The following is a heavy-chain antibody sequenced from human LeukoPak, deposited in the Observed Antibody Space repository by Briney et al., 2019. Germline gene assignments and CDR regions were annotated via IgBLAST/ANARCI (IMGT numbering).Heavy chain of an antibody. V-gene: IGHV3-15*01. CDR3: TTIAAAGMHWFDP. CDR1: GFTFSNAW. J-gene: IGHJ5*02. CDR2: IKSKTDGGTT. Sequence: GGSLRLSCAASGFTFSNAWMSWVRQAPGKGLEWVGRIKSKTDGGTTDCAAPVKGRFTISRDDSKNTLYLQMNSLKTEDTAVYYCTTIAAAGMHWFDPWGQGTLVTVSS. D-gene: IGHD6-13*01.